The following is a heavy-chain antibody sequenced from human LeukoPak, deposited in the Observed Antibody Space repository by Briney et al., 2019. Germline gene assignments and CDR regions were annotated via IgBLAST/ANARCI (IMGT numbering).Heavy chain of an antibody. CDR2: ISGSGGSI. D-gene: IGHD3-10*01. V-gene: IGHV3-23*01. Sequence: GGSLRLSCAASGFTFSSYAMSWVRQAPGKGLEWVSTISGSGGSIYYADSVRGRFTISRDNSKNTLYLQMNSLRAEDTAVYYCAKAVQVLLWFGSSDYWGQGTLVTVSS. CDR1: GFTFSSYA. J-gene: IGHJ4*02. CDR3: AKAVQVLLWFGSSDY.